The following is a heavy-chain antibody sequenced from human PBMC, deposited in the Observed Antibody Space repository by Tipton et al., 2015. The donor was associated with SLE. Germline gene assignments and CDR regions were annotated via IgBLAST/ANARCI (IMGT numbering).Heavy chain of an antibody. D-gene: IGHD3-3*01. J-gene: IGHJ6*04. CDR3: VRLQFIFAGMDV. CDR1: GGTFSGNY. V-gene: IGHV4-34*01. CDR2: INHSGSA. Sequence: LRLSCAVYGGTFSGNYWIWIRQPPGKGLEWIGEINHSGSANYNPSLKSRVTISVDSSKNQFSLRLSSVTAADTAVYYCVRLQFIFAGMDVWGKGTTVTVSS.